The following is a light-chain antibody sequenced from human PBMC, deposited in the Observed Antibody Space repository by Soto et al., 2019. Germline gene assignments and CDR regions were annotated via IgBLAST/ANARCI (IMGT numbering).Light chain of an antibody. V-gene: IGKV1-5*01. CDR3: QHYSNYSPWP. J-gene: IGKJ1*01. Sequence: DILMTQSPSTLSASVGDRVTITCRASQSISNWLAWYQQKPGKAPKLLIYDVSSLESGVPSRFSGSGFGTEFTLTISSLQPDDFATYYCQHYSNYSPWPFGQGTKVDNK. CDR1: QSISNW. CDR2: DVS.